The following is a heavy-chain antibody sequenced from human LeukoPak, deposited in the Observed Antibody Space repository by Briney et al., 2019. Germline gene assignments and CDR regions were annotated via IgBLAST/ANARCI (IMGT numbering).Heavy chain of an antibody. CDR3: AKVPYSDYGSGRPPFMDV. V-gene: IGHV3-23*01. Sequence: GGSLRLSCAASGFTFSSYAMSWVRQAPGKGLEWVSTITAGGETTYYADSVKGRFTISRDNSKNPLFLLMNGLRAEDTAIHYCAKVPYSDYGSGRPPFMDVWGQGTTVAVSS. D-gene: IGHD3-10*01. J-gene: IGHJ6*02. CDR2: ITAGGETT. CDR1: GFTFSSYA.